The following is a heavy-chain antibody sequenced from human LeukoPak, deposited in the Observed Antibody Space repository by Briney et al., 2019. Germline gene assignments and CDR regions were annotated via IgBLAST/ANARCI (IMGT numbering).Heavy chain of an antibody. CDR2: ISYDGTKK. J-gene: IGHJ3*02. D-gene: IGHD3-10*01. Sequence: GGSLRLSCAASGFTFSSYGMHWVRQAPGKGLEWVAVISYDGTKKYYADSVKGRFTISRDNSKNTLFLQMNSLRAEDTAVYYCARDYGAFDIWGQGTMVTVSS. V-gene: IGHV3-30*03. CDR1: GFTFSSYG. CDR3: ARDYGAFDI.